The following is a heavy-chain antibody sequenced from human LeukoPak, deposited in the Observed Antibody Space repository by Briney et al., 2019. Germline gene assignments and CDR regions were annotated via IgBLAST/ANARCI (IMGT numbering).Heavy chain of an antibody. CDR3: AKDAAARPSYYFDY. V-gene: IGHV3-33*06. D-gene: IGHD6-6*01. CDR1: GFTFSSYG. Sequence: GGSLRLSCAASGFTFSSYGMHWVRQAPGKGLEWVAVILSDGSKEFYTDSVKGRFTISRDNSKNTLYLQMNSLRAEDTAVYYCAKDAAARPSYYFDYWGQGTLVTVSS. CDR2: ILSDGSKE. J-gene: IGHJ4*02.